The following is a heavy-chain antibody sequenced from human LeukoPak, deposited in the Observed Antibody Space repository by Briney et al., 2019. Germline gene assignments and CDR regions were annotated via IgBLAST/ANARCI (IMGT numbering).Heavy chain of an antibody. J-gene: IGHJ4*02. D-gene: IGHD3-16*02. CDR3: ARGGSYDYVWGSFRYTNY. CDR2: INPNSGGT. V-gene: IGHV1-2*06. CDR1: GYTFTGYY. Sequence: ASVKVSCKASGYTFTGYYMHWVRQAPGQGLEWMGRINPNSGGTNYAQKFQGRVTMTRDTSISTAYMELSRLQSDDTAVYYCARGGSYDYVWGSFRYTNYWGQGTLVIVSS.